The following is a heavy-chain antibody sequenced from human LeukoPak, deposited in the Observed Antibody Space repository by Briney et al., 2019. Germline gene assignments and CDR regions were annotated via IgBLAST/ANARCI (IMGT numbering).Heavy chain of an antibody. CDR1: GRSFSGYY. J-gene: IGHJ4*02. CDR2: INHSGST. Sequence: SETLSLTCAVYGRSFSGYYWSWIRQPPGKGLEWIGEINHSGSTNYNPSLKSRVTISVDTSKNQFSLKLSSVTAADTAVYYCARGGGQQLVYDYWGQGTLVTVSS. CDR3: ARGGGQQLVYDY. D-gene: IGHD6-13*01. V-gene: IGHV4-34*01.